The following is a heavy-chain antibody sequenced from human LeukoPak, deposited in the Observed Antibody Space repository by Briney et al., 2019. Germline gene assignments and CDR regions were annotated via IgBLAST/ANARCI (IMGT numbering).Heavy chain of an antibody. CDR2: TYYRSKWYN. CDR1: GDSVSSNSAA. D-gene: IGHD3-10*01. J-gene: IGHJ5*02. Sequence: SQTLSLTRAISGDSVSSNSAAWNWIRQSPSRGLEWLGRTYYRSKWYNDYAVSVRSRITINPDTSKNQFSLQLNSVTPEDTAVYYCARFSGSYYTHNWFDPWGQGTLVTVSS. CDR3: ARFSGSYYTHNWFDP. V-gene: IGHV6-1*01.